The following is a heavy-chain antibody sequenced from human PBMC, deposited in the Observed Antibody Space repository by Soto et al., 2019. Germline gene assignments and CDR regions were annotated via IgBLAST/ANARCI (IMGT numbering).Heavy chain of an antibody. V-gene: IGHV1-46*01. CDR2: INPSGGST. Sequence: ASVKVSCKASGYTFTSYHVRWVRQAPGQGLEWMGKINPSGGSTSYAQKFQGRVTMTRDTSTSTLYMELSSLRSEDTAEYYCAREVPPYYYDSSGSRFDPWGQGTLVTVSS. D-gene: IGHD3-22*01. J-gene: IGHJ5*02. CDR1: GYTFTSYH. CDR3: AREVPPYYYDSSGSRFDP.